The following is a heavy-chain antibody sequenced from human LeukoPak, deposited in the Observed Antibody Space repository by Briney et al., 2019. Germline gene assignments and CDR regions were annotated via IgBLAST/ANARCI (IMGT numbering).Heavy chain of an antibody. J-gene: IGHJ2*01. CDR3: ARVSSSWYQDWYFDL. Sequence: SETLSLTCAVSGDSISNYCWSWIRQPAGKGLEWIGRIETSGNTNYKPSLKSRVTMSVDTSKNQFSLKLSSVTAADTAVYYCARVSSSWYQDWYFDLWGRGTLVTVSS. D-gene: IGHD6-13*01. CDR1: GDSISNYC. V-gene: IGHV4-4*07. CDR2: IETSGNT.